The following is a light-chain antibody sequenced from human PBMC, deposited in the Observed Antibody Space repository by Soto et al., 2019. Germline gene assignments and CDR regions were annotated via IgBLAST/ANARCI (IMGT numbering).Light chain of an antibody. J-gene: IGKJ1*01. V-gene: IGKV3-11*01. CDR2: DAS. CDR3: HQRRNWPLT. CDR1: QNVSSY. Sequence: EIVLTQSPATLSLSPGERATLSCRASQNVSSYLAWYQQKPGQAPRLLIYDASKRATGLPARFSGSGSGTDFTLTISSLEPEDFAVYYCHQRRNWPLTVGQGTKVEIQ.